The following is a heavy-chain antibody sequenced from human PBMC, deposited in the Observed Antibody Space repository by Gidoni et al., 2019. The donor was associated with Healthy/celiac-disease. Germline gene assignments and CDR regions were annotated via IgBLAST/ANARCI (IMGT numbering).Heavy chain of an antibody. CDR3: ARVSIVRFLEYDYGMDV. Sequence: EVQLVESVGGLLELGGCLRLSCEASGDPLSSYSMNWVRQAQGKGLDWVSYISSSSSTIYYADSVKGRFTISRDNAKNSLYLQMNSLRDEDTAVYYSARVSIVRFLEYDYGMDVWGQGTTVTVSS. CDR1: GDPLSSYS. V-gene: IGHV3-48*02. J-gene: IGHJ6*02. CDR2: ISSSSSTI. D-gene: IGHD3-3*01.